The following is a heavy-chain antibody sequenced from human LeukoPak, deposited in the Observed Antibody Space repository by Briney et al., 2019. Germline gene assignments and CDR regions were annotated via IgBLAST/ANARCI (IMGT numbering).Heavy chain of an antibody. CDR1: GFTFSSYA. CDR2: ISGSGGST. J-gene: IGHJ4*02. Sequence: PGGSLRLSCAASGFTFSSYAMSWVRQAPGKGLEWVSAISGSGGSTYYADSVKGRFTISRDNSKNTLYLQMNSLRAEATAVYYCARPYYYGSGSYYITPLFDYWGQGTLVTVSS. CDR3: ARPYYYGSGSYYITPLFDY. V-gene: IGHV3-23*01. D-gene: IGHD3-10*01.